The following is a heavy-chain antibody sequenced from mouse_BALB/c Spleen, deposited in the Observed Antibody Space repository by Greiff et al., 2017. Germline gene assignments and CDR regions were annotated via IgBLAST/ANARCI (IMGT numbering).Heavy chain of an antibody. J-gene: IGHJ2*01. Sequence: EVQVVESGGDLVKPGGSLKLSCAASGFTFSSYGMSWVRQTPDKRLEWVATISSGGSYTYYPDSVKGRFTISRDNAKNTLYLQMSSLKSEDTAMYYCARQGYYGSSNYFDYWGQGTTLTVSS. CDR1: GFTFSSYG. V-gene: IGHV5-6*01. CDR3: ARQGYYGSSNYFDY. D-gene: IGHD1-1*01. CDR2: ISSGGSYT.